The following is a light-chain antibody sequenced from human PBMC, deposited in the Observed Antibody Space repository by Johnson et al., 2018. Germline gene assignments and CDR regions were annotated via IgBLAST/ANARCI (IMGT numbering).Light chain of an antibody. V-gene: IGLV1-51*02. CDR1: SSNIGNNY. J-gene: IGLJ1*01. CDR3: GTWDSSLSAGNV. Sequence: QSVLTQPPSVSAAPGQKVTISCSGSSSNIGNNYVSWYQQLPGTAPKLLIHENNKRPSGIPDRFSGSKSGTSATLGITGLQTGDEADYYCGTWDSSLSAGNVFGTGNKVTVL. CDR2: ENN.